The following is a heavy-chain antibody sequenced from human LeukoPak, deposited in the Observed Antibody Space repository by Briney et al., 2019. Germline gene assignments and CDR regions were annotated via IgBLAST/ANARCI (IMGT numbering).Heavy chain of an antibody. D-gene: IGHD6-13*01. J-gene: IGHJ5*02. CDR2: ISYDGSNK. Sequence: GRSLRLSCAASGFTFSSYAMHWVRQAPGKGLEWVAVISYDGSNKYYADSVKGRFTISRDNSKNTLYLQMNSLRAEDMAVYYCARAPYSSSWYDWFDPWGQGTLVTVSS. CDR3: ARAPYSSSWYDWFDP. CDR1: GFTFSSYA. V-gene: IGHV3-30-3*01.